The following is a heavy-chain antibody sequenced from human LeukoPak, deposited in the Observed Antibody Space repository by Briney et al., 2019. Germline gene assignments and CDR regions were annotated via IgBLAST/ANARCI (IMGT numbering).Heavy chain of an antibody. V-gene: IGHV4-39*01. CDR2: IYYSGST. Sequence: KPSETLSLTCTVSGGSISSSSYYWGWIRQPPGKGLEWIGCIYYSGSTYYNPSLKSRVTISVDTSKNQFSLKLSSVTAADTAVYYCARQEVVVVPAASDWFDPWGQGTLVTVSS. J-gene: IGHJ5*02. CDR3: ARQEVVVVPAASDWFDP. CDR1: GGSISSSSYY. D-gene: IGHD2-2*01.